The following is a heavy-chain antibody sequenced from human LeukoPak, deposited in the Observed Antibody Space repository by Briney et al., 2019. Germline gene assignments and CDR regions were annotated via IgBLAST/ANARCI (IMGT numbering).Heavy chain of an antibody. Sequence: ASVNVSSKASGGTFTIYAISCVRHAPGQGLEWMGGIIPIFGTANYTQKFQGRVTITADKSTSTAYMELSSLRSEDTAVYYCARGAYYDILTGYYYWFDPWGQGTLVTVSS. CDR2: IIPIFGTA. CDR1: GGTFTIYA. J-gene: IGHJ5*02. V-gene: IGHV1-69*06. CDR3: ARGAYYDILTGYYYWFDP. D-gene: IGHD3-9*01.